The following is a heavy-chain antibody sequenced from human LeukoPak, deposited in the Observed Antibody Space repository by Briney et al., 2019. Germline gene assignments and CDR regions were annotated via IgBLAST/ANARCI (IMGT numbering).Heavy chain of an antibody. Sequence: GGSLRLSCAASGFTFSSYWMHWVRQAPGKGLEWVSSISSGSTYISYADSLKGRFTISRDNAKNSLYLQMNSLRAEDTAVYYCARGGSSGPYYFDYWGQGTLVTVSS. CDR1: GFTFSSYW. J-gene: IGHJ4*02. D-gene: IGHD3-22*01. CDR2: ISSGSTYI. V-gene: IGHV3-21*01. CDR3: ARGGSSGPYYFDY.